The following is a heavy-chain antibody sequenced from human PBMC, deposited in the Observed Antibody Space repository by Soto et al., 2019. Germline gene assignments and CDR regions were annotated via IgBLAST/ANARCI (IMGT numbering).Heavy chain of an antibody. V-gene: IGHV1-18*03. CDR2: ISGYNGNT. D-gene: IGHD4-4*01. Sequence: QVQLEKSGAEVKNPGASVKVSCKTSGYTFSTYGVTWVRQAPGQGLEWMVWISGYNGNTNYAQKLQGRVTVTADTSTNTAYRELRSLRSDDMAVYYCARGDSLPYSSLTAEHWGQGSMVIVS. CDR1: GYTFSTYG. J-gene: IGHJ1*01. CDR3: ARGDSLPYSSLTAEH.